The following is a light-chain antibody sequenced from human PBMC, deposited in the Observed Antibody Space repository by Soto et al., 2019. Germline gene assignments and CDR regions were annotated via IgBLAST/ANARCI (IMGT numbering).Light chain of an antibody. Sequence: EIVLTQSPGTLSLSPGERVTLSCRASQSVHNNYLAWYQQKPGQAPRLLIYGASTRATGISDRFSGSGSGTDFTLTNSRLEPEDVGMFYCHLYNRSPYNFGQGTKLEIK. CDR3: HLYNRSPYN. V-gene: IGKV3-20*01. CDR1: QSVHNNY. CDR2: GAS. J-gene: IGKJ2*01.